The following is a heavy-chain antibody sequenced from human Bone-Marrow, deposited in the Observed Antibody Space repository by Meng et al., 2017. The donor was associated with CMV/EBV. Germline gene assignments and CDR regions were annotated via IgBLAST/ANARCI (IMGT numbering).Heavy chain of an antibody. D-gene: IGHD4-23*01. J-gene: IGHJ5*02. CDR3: ARDPDYGGLPTMGLFDP. CDR2: FNPKTGGT. CDR1: GYTFTGYY. Sequence: ASVKVSCKAAGYTFTGYYIHWVRQAPGQGPEWMGWFNPKTGGTNSAQKFQGRVTMTRDTSISTAYMELSRLRSDDTAVYYCARDPDYGGLPTMGLFDPWGQGTLVTVSS. V-gene: IGHV1-2*02.